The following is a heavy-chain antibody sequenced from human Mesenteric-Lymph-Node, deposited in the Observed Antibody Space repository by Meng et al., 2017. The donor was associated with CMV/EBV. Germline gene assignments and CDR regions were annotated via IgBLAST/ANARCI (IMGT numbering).Heavy chain of an antibody. V-gene: IGHV3-53*01. Sequence: GESLKISCAAAGFIVSSNYMSWVRQAPGKGLEWVSIIYSGGNTYYTDSVRGRFTISRDNSKNALYLQMNSLRAEDTAVYYCARLGNYLLHFDYWARERWSPSPQ. CDR3: ARLGNYLLHFDY. D-gene: IGHD2/OR15-2a*01. CDR1: GFIVSSNY. CDR2: IYSGGNT. J-gene: IGHJ4*02.